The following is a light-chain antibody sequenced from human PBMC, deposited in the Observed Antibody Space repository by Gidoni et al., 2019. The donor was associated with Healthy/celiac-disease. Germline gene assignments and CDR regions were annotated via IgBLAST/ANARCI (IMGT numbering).Light chain of an antibody. CDR1: QSYSSSY. CDR3: QQYGSSPLYT. V-gene: IGKV3-20*01. J-gene: IGKJ2*01. CDR2: GAS. Sequence: EIVLTQSPCTLSLSPGERATLSCRASQSYSSSYLAWYQQNPGQAPSLLIYGASSRATGIPDRFSGSGSGTDFPLTISRLEPEDFAVYYCQQYGSSPLYTFGQGTKLEIK.